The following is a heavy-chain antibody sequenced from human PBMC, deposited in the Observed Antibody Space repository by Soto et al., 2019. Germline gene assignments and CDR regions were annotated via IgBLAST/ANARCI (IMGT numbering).Heavy chain of an antibody. V-gene: IGHV3-23*01. CDR1: GFTFSNYA. CDR3: AKVPVGATGRFDY. J-gene: IGHJ4*02. Sequence: LRLSCAGSGFTFSNYAMSWVRQSPGKGLAWVSAISGSGGSTYYADSVKGRFTISRDNSKNTLYLQMNSLRAEDTALYYCAKVPVGATGRFDYWGQGTLVTVSS. CDR2: ISGSGGST. D-gene: IGHD1-26*01.